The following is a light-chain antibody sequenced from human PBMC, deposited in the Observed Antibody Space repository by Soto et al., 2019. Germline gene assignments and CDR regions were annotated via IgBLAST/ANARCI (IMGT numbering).Light chain of an antibody. V-gene: IGKV1-39*01. J-gene: IGKJ2*01. Sequence: DIQMTQSPSSLSASIGDRVTISCRASQSISDHLNWYQQMPGKAPKLLMHTASSLQSGVPSRFSGSGFGTDFTLTISSLQPEDFTTYYCQQSYSTPFTFAQGTKLEIK. CDR1: QSISDH. CDR3: QQSYSTPFT. CDR2: TAS.